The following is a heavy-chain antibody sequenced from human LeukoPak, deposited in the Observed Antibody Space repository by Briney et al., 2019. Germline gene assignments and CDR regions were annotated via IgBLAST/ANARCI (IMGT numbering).Heavy chain of an antibody. V-gene: IGHV4-39*01. J-gene: IGHJ4*02. CDR1: VGSISSSSYY. CDR3: ARLPDMGY. Sequence: SETLSLTCTVSVGSISSSSYYWGWIRQPPGKGLEWIGNIYYSGSTYYNPSLKSRVTISVDTSKNQFSLKLSSVTAADTAVYYCARLPDMGYWGQGTLVTVSS. CDR2: IYYSGST. D-gene: IGHD2-15*01.